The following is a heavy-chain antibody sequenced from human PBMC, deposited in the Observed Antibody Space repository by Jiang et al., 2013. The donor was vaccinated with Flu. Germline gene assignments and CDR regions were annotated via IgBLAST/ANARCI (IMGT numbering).Heavy chain of an antibody. V-gene: IGHV6-1*01. D-gene: IGHD3-22*01. CDR2: TYYRSKWYN. CDR3: ASETYYYDSSGYYSRFDY. CDR1: GDSVSSNSAA. J-gene: IGHJ4*02. Sequence: SQTLSLTCAISGDSVSSNSAAWNWIRQSPSRGLEWLGRTYYRSKWYNDYAVSVKSRITINPDTSKNQFSLQLNSVTPEDTAVYYCASETYYYDSSGYYSRFDYWGQGTLVTVSS.